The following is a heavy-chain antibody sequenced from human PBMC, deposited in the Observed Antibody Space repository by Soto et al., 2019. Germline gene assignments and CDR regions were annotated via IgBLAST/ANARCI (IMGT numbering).Heavy chain of an antibody. V-gene: IGHV3-74*01. CDR2: INSDGSNT. Sequence: GSLRLSWAASGFPFSSYWMHWVRQAPGKGLVWVSRINSDGSNTSHADPVKGRFTISRDNAKNTLYLQMNSLRAEDTAVYYCARGLAAAGTAYWGQGTLVTVSS. D-gene: IGHD6-13*01. J-gene: IGHJ4*02. CDR3: ARGLAAAGTAY. CDR1: GFPFSSYW.